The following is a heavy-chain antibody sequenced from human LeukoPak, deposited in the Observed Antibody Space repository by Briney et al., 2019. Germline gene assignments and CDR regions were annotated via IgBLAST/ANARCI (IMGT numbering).Heavy chain of an antibody. CDR3: ASLTPPLAAAGTSDY. CDR1: GFTVSSNY. J-gene: IGHJ4*02. Sequence: PGGSLRLSCAVSGFTVSSNYMSWVRQAPGKGLEWVSVIYSGGSTYYADSVKGRFTISRDNSKNTLYLQMNSLRAEDTAVYYCASLTPPLAAAGTSDYWGQGTLVTVSS. CDR2: IYSGGST. V-gene: IGHV3-53*01. D-gene: IGHD6-13*01.